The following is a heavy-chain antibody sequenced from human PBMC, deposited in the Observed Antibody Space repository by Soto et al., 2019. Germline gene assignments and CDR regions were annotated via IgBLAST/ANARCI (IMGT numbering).Heavy chain of an antibody. CDR1: GGTFSKYA. Sequence: QVQLVQSGAEMQQPGASVRVSCKASGGTFSKYAFSWVRQAPGQGLEWLGGTIPMFGTPNYEQKVQGRVAISADESTATVYMELSSLRSEDTAVYFCARPLRDRNYYYGMAVWGQGTTVTVSS. CDR3: ARPLRDRNYYYGMAV. J-gene: IGHJ6*02. V-gene: IGHV1-69*01. D-gene: IGHD3-22*01. CDR2: TIPMFGTP.